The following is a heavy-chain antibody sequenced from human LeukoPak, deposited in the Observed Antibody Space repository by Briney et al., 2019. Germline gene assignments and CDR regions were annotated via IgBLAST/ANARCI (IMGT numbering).Heavy chain of an antibody. D-gene: IGHD4-17*01. CDR2: ISAYNGNT. V-gene: IGHV1-18*04. CDR1: GYTFTSYY. J-gene: IGHJ4*02. Sequence: ASVKVSCKASGYTFTSYYMHWVRQAPGQGLEWMGWISAYNGNTNYAQKLQGRVTMTTDTSTSTAYMELRSLRSDDTAVYYCARDSLYGVVDYWGQGTLVTVSS. CDR3: ARDSLYGVVDY.